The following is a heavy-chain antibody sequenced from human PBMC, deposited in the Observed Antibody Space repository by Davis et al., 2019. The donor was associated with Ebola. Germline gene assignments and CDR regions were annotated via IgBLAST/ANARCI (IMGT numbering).Heavy chain of an antibody. CDR3: ATVKPQTLGDPFDY. CDR2: FDPEDGET. J-gene: IGHJ4*02. CDR1: GYTLTELS. V-gene: IGHV1-24*01. Sequence: VSVKVSCKVSGYTLTELSMHWVRQAPGKGLEWMGGFDPEDGETIYAQKFQGRVTMTEDTSTDTAYMELSSLRSEDTAVYYCATVKPQTLGDPFDYWGQGTLVTVSS. D-gene: IGHD4-17*01.